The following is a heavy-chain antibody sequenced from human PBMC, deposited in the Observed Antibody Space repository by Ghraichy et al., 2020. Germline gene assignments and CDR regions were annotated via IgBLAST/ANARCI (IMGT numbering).Heavy chain of an antibody. CDR1: GFTFSSYA. CDR3: AKDSYYDSSGYYYSGYYFDY. V-gene: IGHV3-23*01. CDR2: ISGSGGST. Sequence: GGSLRLSCAASGFTFSSYAMSWVRQAPGKGLEWVSAISGSGGSTYYADSVKDRFTISRDNSKNTLYLQMNSLRAEDTAVYYCAKDSYYDSSGYYYSGYYFDYWGQGTLVTVSS. J-gene: IGHJ4*02. D-gene: IGHD3-22*01.